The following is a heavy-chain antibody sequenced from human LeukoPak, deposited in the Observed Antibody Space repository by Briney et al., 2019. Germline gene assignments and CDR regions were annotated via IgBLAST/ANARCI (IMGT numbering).Heavy chain of an antibody. J-gene: IGHJ4*02. CDR2: IYYSGST. D-gene: IGHD5-24*01. CDR3: ASLGGYNQFDY. CDR1: GGSISSGNW. Sequence: SETLSLTCAVSGGSISSGNWWSWVRQPPGKGLEWIGYIYYSGSTNYNPSLKSRVTISVDTSKNQSSLKLSSVTAADTAVYYCASLGGYNQFDYWGQGTLVTVSS. V-gene: IGHV4-4*02.